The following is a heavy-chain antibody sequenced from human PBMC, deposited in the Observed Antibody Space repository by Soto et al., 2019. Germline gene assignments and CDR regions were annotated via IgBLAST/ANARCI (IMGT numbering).Heavy chain of an antibody. J-gene: IGHJ4*02. CDR1: GGSISSGGYY. V-gene: IGHV4-31*03. CDR2: IYYSGST. CDR3: AREWRDYYFDY. Sequence: SETLSLTCTVSGGSISSGGYYWSWIRQHPGKGLEWIGYIYYSGSTYYNPSLKSRVTISVDTSKNQFSLKLSSVTAADTAVYYCAREWRDYYFDYWGQGTLVSVSA.